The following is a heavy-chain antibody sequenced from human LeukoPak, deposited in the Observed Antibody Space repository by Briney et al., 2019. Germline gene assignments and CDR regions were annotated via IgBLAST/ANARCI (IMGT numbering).Heavy chain of an antibody. Sequence: SETLSLTCTVSGGSISSYYWSWIRQPAGKGLEWIGRIYTSGSTNYNPSLKSRVTMSVDTSKNQFSLKLSSVTAADTAVYYCARDPIYGDYVTDWFDPWGQGTLVTVSS. CDR1: GGSISSYY. J-gene: IGHJ5*02. CDR2: IYTSGST. CDR3: ARDPIYGDYVTDWFDP. V-gene: IGHV4-4*07. D-gene: IGHD4-17*01.